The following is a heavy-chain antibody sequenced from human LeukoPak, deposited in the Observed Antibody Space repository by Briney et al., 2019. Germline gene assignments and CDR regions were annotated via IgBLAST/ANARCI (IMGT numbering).Heavy chain of an antibody. CDR2: ISGSATNT. D-gene: IGHD3-22*01. V-gene: IGHV3-23*01. Sequence: PGGSLRLSCAASGFTFSTYAMSWVRQAPGKGLEWVSSISGSATNTYYADSVKGRFTISRDKSKNTLDLQMNSLRAEDTAVYYCAKGSPGIVVAFGYWGQGTLVTVSS. CDR3: AKGSPGIVVAFGY. J-gene: IGHJ4*02. CDR1: GFTFSTYA.